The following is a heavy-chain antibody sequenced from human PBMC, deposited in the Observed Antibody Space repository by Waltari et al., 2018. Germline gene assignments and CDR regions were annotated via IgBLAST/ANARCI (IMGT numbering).Heavy chain of an antibody. CDR3: ARGVDCSSTSCYTGFYWYFDL. Sequence: QVQLQESGPGLVKPSETLSLTRTVSGGSLSIYYWSWIRPPPGRGLVWIGYIYYSGRTNHHPSLMSRVTISVDTAKNQFSLKLSSVTAADTAVYYCARGVDCSSTSCYTGFYWYFDLWGRGTLFTVSS. V-gene: IGHV4-59*13. CDR2: IYYSGRT. J-gene: IGHJ2*01. D-gene: IGHD2-2*02. CDR1: GGSLSIYY.